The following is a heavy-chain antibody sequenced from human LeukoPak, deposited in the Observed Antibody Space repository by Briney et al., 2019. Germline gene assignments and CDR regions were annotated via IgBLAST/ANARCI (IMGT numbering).Heavy chain of an antibody. CDR2: IYYSGST. V-gene: IGHV4-31*03. Sequence: SQTLSLTCTVSGGSISSGGYYWSWIRQHPGKGLEWIGYIYYSGSTYYNPSLKSRVTISVDTSKNQFSLKLSSVTAADTAVYYCARGKVNGDDFDYWGQGTMVTVSS. CDR1: GGSISSGGYY. D-gene: IGHD4-17*01. CDR3: ARGKVNGDDFDY. J-gene: IGHJ4*02.